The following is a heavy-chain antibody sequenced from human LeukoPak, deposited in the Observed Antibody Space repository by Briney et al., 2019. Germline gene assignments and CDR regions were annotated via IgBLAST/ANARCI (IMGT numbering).Heavy chain of an antibody. CDR1: GFTFSSYA. CDR2: ISYDGGNK. Sequence: PGGSLRLSCAASGFTFSSYAMHWVRQAPGKGLEWVAVISYDGGNKYCADSVKGRFTISRDNSKNTLYLQMNSLRAEDTAVYYCAREAPGDYWGQGTLVTVSS. J-gene: IGHJ4*02. CDR3: AREAPGDY. V-gene: IGHV3-30*01.